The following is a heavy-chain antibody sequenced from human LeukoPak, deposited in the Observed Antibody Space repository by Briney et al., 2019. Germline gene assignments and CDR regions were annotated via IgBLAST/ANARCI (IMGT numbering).Heavy chain of an antibody. V-gene: IGHV3-30*02. CDR3: AKPLWCGELLRGADFDY. CDR1: GFTFSSYG. J-gene: IGHJ4*02. CDR2: IRYDGSNK. D-gene: IGHD3-10*01. Sequence: GGSLRLSCAPSGFTFSSYGMHWVRQAPGKGLEWVAFIRYDGSNKYYADSVKGRFTLPRDNSQTTLYLQMNSLRAEDTAVYYCAKPLWCGELLRGADFDYWGQGTLVTVSS.